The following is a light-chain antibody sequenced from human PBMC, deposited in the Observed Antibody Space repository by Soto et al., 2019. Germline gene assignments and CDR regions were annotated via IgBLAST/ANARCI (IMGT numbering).Light chain of an antibody. CDR1: SSDVGGYNY. Sequence: HSALTQHPSASGSPGQSVAISCTGTSSDVGGYNYVSGYQQHPGKAPKLMIYEVNKRPSGVPDRFSGSKSGNTASLTVSGLQAEDEADYYCSSYAGSSNVFGTGTKLTVL. J-gene: IGLJ1*01. CDR3: SSYAGSSNV. V-gene: IGLV2-8*01. CDR2: EVN.